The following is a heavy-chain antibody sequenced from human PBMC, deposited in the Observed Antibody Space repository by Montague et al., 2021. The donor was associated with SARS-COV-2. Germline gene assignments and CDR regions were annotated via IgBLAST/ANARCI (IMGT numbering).Heavy chain of an antibody. V-gene: IGHV3-21*01. CDR3: ARDGWAHYYDSSGYEGNFDI. Sequence: SLRLSCAASGFTFRSYTMNWVRQAPGMGLEWVSCISSSSSYIYYADSVKGRFTIFRDNAKNSLFLQMNSLRAEDTAVYYCARDGWAHYYDSSGYEGNFDIWGQGTMVTVSS. J-gene: IGHJ3*02. CDR1: GFTFRSYT. CDR2: ISSSSSYI. D-gene: IGHD3-22*01.